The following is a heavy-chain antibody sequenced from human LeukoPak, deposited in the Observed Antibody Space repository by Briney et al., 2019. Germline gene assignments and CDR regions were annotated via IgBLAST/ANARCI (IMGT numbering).Heavy chain of an antibody. CDR3: TTVLGYCSGGSCYEIDY. J-gene: IGHJ4*02. CDR1: GFTFSNAW. V-gene: IGHV3-15*01. Sequence: GGSLRLSCAASGFTFSNAWMSWVRQAPGKGLEWVGRIKSKTDGGTTDYAAPVKGRFTISRDDSKNTLYLQMNSLKTEDTAVYYCTTVLGYCSGGSCYEIDYWGQGTLVTVSS. CDR2: IKSKTDGGTT. D-gene: IGHD2-15*01.